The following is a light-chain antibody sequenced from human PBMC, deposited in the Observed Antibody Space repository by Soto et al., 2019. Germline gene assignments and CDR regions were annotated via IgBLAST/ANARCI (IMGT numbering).Light chain of an antibody. J-gene: IGLJ2*01. CDR3: SSYTSSSTLVV. CDR1: SSDVGGYNY. Sequence: QFALTQPASVSGSPGQSITISCTGTSSDVGGYNYVSWYQQHPGKAPKLMIYDVSNRPSGVSNRFSGSKSGNTASLTISGLQAEDEPDYYCSSYTSSSTLVVFGGGTKLTVL. CDR2: DVS. V-gene: IGLV2-14*01.